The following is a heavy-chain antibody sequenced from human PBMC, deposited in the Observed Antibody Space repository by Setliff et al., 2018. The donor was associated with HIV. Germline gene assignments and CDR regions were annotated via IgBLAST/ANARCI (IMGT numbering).Heavy chain of an antibody. CDR3: AGFSGSNSDYYPCDI. D-gene: IGHD4-4*01. CDR2: INVGHGRT. CDR1: GHSFTYFF. V-gene: IGHV1-3*01. J-gene: IGHJ3*02. Sequence: GASVKVSCKASGHSFTYFFLYWVRQAPGQRLEWMGWINVGHGRTKYSQKFQDRVTFTRDASASTAYMDLSSLISEDTAVYYCAGFSGSNSDYYPCDIWGQGTMVTVSS.